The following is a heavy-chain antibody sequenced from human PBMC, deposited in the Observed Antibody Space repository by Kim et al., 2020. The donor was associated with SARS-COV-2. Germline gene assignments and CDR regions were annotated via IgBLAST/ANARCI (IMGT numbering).Heavy chain of an antibody. CDR2: INSDGTWT. J-gene: IGHJ4*02. V-gene: IGHV3-74*01. Sequence: GGSLRLSCAASGFTVSKYWMHWVRQVPGKGLAWVSLINSDGTWTNYADSVRGRFTISRDNAKNRVDLQMNGLRAEDTAVYYCARERGGGNEDSWGQGTLV. CDR1: GFTVSKYW. D-gene: IGHD2-15*01. CDR3: ARERGGGNEDS.